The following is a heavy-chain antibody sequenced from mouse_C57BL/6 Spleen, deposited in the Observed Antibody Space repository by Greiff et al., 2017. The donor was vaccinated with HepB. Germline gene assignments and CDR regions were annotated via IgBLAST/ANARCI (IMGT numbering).Heavy chain of an antibody. D-gene: IGHD2-5*01. CDR3: ARETYYSNSRFAY. CDR1: GYAFSSSW. J-gene: IGHJ3*01. CDR2: IYPGDGDT. Sequence: QVQLQQSGPELVKPGASEKISCKASGYAFSSSWMNWVKQRPGKGLEWIGRIYPGDGDTNYNGKFKGKATLTADKSSSTAYMQLSSLTSEDSAVYFCARETYYSNSRFAYWGQGTPVTVSA. V-gene: IGHV1-82*01.